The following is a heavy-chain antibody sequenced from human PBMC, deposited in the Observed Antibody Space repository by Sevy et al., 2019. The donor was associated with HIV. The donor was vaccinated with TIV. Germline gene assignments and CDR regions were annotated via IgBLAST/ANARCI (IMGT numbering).Heavy chain of an antibody. J-gene: IGHJ4*02. CDR2: ISGSGGSA. CDR1: GFTFSRYA. V-gene: IGHV3-23*01. D-gene: IGHD6-25*01. Sequence: GWSLRLSCAASGFTFSRYAMSWVRQAPGKGLEWVSAISGSGGSAFYADSVKGRFTISRDNSKNTLYLQVNSLRVEDTALYYCAKDPNGYQGGTFDYWGQGTLVTVSS. CDR3: AKDPNGYQGGTFDY.